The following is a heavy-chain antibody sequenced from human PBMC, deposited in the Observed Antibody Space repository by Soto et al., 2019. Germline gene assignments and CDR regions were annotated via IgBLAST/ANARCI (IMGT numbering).Heavy chain of an antibody. V-gene: IGHV3-74*01. D-gene: IGHD2-2*01. CDR1: GFTFSSFW. J-gene: IGHJ4*02. Sequence: EVQLVESGGGLVQPGGSLRLSCAASGFTFSSFWMHWVRQAPGEGLVWVSRINSDGSNTNYEDSVKGRFTISRDNAKNTLYLQMNSLRAEDTAVYYCARGGVPAAMSYWGQGTLVTVSS. CDR2: INSDGSNT. CDR3: ARGGVPAAMSY.